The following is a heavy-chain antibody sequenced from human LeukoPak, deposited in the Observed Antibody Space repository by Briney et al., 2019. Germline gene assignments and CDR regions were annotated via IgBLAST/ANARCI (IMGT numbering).Heavy chain of an antibody. Sequence: GGSLRLSCAASGFTFSSYAMSWVRQAPGKGLEWVSAISGSGGSTYYADSVKGRFTISRDNSKNTPYLQMNSLRAEDTAVYYCAKAGGGDDYGDYLDYWGQGTLVTVSS. CDR2: ISGSGGST. V-gene: IGHV3-23*01. J-gene: IGHJ4*02. CDR3: AKAGGGDDYGDYLDY. CDR1: GFTFSSYA. D-gene: IGHD4-17*01.